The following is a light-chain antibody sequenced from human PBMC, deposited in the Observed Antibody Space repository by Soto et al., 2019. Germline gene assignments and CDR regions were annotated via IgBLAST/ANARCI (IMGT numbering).Light chain of an antibody. CDR3: AAWDGSLSGGV. CDR2: SND. V-gene: IGLV1-44*01. CDR1: SSNIGSNT. Sequence: QSVLTQAPSASGTPGQRVTISCSGSSSNIGSNTVSWYQQVPGTAPKVLIYSNDQRPSGVPDRFSGSKSGTSASLATGGLQSEDESDYYCAAWDGSLSGGVFGGGTKLTVL. J-gene: IGLJ3*02.